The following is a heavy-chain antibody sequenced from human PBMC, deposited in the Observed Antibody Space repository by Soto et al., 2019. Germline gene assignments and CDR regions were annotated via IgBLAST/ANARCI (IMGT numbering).Heavy chain of an antibody. CDR1: GFTFSSYW. D-gene: IGHD6-13*01. CDR2: IKQDGSEK. V-gene: IGHV3-7*01. J-gene: IGHJ6*02. Sequence: PGGSLRLSCAASGFTFSSYWMSWVRQAPGKGLEWVANIKQDGSEKYYVDSVKGRFTISRDNAKNSLYLQMNSLRAEDTAVYYCARVGSSWYHYYYGMDVWGQGTTVTVSS. CDR3: ARVGSSWYHYYYGMDV.